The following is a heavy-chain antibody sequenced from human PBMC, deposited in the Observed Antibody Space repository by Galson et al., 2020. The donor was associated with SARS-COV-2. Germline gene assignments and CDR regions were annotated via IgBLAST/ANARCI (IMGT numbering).Heavy chain of an antibody. CDR1: GFTFRSYS. V-gene: IGHV3-21*01. CDR2: ISSSSSYI. J-gene: IGHJ1*01. D-gene: IGHD1-26*01. Sequence: GESLKIYCAAPGFTFRSYSMNWVRQAPGKGLEWVSSISSSSSYIYYADSVKGRFNISRDNAKNSLYLQMNSLRAEDTAVYYCARDVPYSGSYYAAEYFQHWGQGTLVTVSS. CDR3: ARDVPYSGSYYAAEYFQH.